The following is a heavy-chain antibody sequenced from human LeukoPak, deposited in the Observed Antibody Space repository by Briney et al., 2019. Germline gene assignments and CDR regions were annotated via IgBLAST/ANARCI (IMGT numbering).Heavy chain of an antibody. Sequence: ASVKVCCKASGYTFTGYYMHWVRQAPGQGLEWMGWINPNSGGTNYAQKFQGRVTMTRDTSISSAYMELSRLRSDDTAVYHCAKLGYDVDEFPDAFHIWGQGTMVTVSS. V-gene: IGHV1-2*02. J-gene: IGHJ3*02. CDR2: INPNSGGT. D-gene: IGHD5-12*01. CDR1: GYTFTGYY. CDR3: AKLGYDVDEFPDAFHI.